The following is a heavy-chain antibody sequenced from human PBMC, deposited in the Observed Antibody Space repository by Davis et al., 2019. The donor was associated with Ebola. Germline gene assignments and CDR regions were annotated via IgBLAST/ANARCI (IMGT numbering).Heavy chain of an antibody. V-gene: IGHV4-34*01. CDR3: ARVRTWIQLGTGLGDWFDP. Sequence: SETLSLTCAVYGGSFSGYYWSWIRQPPGKGLEWIGEINHSGSTNYNPSLKSRVNISVDTSKNQFSLKLSSVTAADPAVYYCARVRTWIQLGTGLGDWFDPWGQGTLVTVSS. CDR1: GGSFSGYY. D-gene: IGHD5-18*01. CDR2: INHSGST. J-gene: IGHJ5*02.